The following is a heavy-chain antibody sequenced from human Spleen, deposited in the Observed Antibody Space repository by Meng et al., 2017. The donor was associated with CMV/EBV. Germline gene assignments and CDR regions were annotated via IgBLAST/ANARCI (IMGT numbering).Heavy chain of an antibody. CDR3: AKDFGQQLELDY. V-gene: IGHV3-49*04. D-gene: IGHD6-13*01. CDR1: GFTFGDYA. J-gene: IGHJ4*02. Sequence: GGSLRLSCTASGFTFGDYAMSWVRQAPGKGLEWVGFIRSKAYGGTTEYAASVKGRFTISRDDSKSIAYLQMNSLKTEDTAVYYCAKDFGQQLELDYWGQGTLVTVSS. CDR2: IRSKAYGGTT.